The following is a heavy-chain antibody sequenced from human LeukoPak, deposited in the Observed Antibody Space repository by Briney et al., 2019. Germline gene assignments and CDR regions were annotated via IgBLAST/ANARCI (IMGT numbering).Heavy chain of an antibody. D-gene: IGHD6-19*01. J-gene: IGHJ6*03. Sequence: ASVKVSCKASGYTFTSYGISGVPQAPGQGLEWMGWISAYNGNPNYAQKLQGRVTMTTDTSTSTACMELRSLRSDDTGVYYCARAGYSSGWYDSYYYYYMDVWGKGTTVTVSS. CDR3: ARAGYSSGWYDSYYYYYMDV. V-gene: IGHV1-18*01. CDR1: GYTFTSYG. CDR2: ISAYNGNP.